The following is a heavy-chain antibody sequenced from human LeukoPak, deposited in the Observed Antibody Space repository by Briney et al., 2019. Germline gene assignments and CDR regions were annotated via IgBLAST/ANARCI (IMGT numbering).Heavy chain of an antibody. V-gene: IGHV4-34*01. CDR2: INPSGTT. D-gene: IGHD2-15*01. CDR1: GASVSGSPHY. Sequence: SETLSLTCTVSGASVSGSPHYWSWIRQSPGKALEWIGEINPSGTTNYNPSLKSRVTISVVASKNQFSLKMSSVTAADTAVYYCARRISIHYYMDVWGKGTTVT. CDR3: ARRISIHYYMDV. J-gene: IGHJ6*03.